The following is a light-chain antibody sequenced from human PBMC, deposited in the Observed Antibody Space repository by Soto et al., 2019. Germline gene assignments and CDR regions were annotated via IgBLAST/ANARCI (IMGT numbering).Light chain of an antibody. Sequence: DIQMTQSPSTLPASVGDRVTISCRASQTVERWLAWYQQKPGKAPKLLISDVSTLERGVPSRFSGSGSATEFTLTIRCLQSDDFATYYCQQYKDHVWTFGQGTKV. V-gene: IGKV1-5*01. J-gene: IGKJ1*01. CDR2: DVS. CDR3: QQYKDHVWT. CDR1: QTVERW.